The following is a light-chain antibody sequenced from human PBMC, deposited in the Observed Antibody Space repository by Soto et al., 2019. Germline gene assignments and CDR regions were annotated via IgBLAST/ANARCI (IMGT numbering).Light chain of an antibody. CDR2: GAS. CDR1: QSVSSSY. Sequence: IVLTQSPVTLSLSPGERATLSCRASQSVSSSYLAWYQQIPGQAPRLLICGASSRATGIPDRFSGSGSGTDFTLTISRLEPEDFAVYYCQQYGSSPSWTFGQGTKVDIK. CDR3: QQYGSSPSWT. V-gene: IGKV3-20*01. J-gene: IGKJ1*01.